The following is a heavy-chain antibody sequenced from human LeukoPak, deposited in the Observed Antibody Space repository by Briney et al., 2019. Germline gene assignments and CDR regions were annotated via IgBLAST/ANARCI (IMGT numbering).Heavy chain of an antibody. CDR3: ARRWVRGFSYDAFDI. CDR1: GYSISSGYY. J-gene: IGHJ3*02. D-gene: IGHD3-10*01. V-gene: IGHV4-38-2*02. Sequence: SETLSLTCSVSGYSISSGYYWGWIRQPPGKGLEWIGSIYYSGSTCYNPSLKSRVTISVDTSKNQFSLKLSSVTAADTAVYYCARRWVRGFSYDAFDIWGQGTMVTVSS. CDR2: IYYSGST.